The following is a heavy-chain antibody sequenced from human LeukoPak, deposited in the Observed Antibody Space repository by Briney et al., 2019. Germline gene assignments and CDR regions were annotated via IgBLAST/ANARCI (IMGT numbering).Heavy chain of an antibody. Sequence: KPSETLSLTCAVYGGSCSGYYWSWIRQPPGKGLEWIGEINHSGSTNYNPSLKSRVTISVDTSKNQFSLKLSSVTAADTAVYYCAADSSSRDYWGQGTLVTVSS. D-gene: IGHD6-6*01. CDR1: GGSCSGYY. J-gene: IGHJ4*02. V-gene: IGHV4-34*01. CDR2: INHSGST. CDR3: AADSSSRDY.